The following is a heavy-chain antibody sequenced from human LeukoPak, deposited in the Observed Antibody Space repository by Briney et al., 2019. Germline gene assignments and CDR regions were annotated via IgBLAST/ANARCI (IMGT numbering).Heavy chain of an antibody. CDR1: GGSTSNSF. V-gene: IGHV4-4*07. J-gene: IGHJ4*02. CDR3: ARAPSGCGGTCAFDY. D-gene: IGHD2-15*01. CDR2: TYTDGST. Sequence: SETLSLTCTVSGGSTSNSFWSWIRQPAGKGLEWIGRTYTDGSTNSNPSLRSRLTMSLDTSKNQFSLQLTSVTAADTAVYFCARAPSGCGGTCAFDYWGQGTLVTVSS.